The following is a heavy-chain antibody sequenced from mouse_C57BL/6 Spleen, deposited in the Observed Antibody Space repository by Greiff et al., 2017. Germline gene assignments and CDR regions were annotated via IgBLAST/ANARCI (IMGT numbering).Heavy chain of an antibody. J-gene: IGHJ2*01. CDR3: ARDYYGSTGYFDY. D-gene: IGHD1-1*01. Sequence: VHVKQSVAELVRPGASVKLSCTASGFNIKNTYMHWVKQRPEQGLEWIGRIDPANGNTKYAPKFQGKATITADTSSNTAYRQLSSLTSEDTAIYYCARDYYGSTGYFDYWGQGTTLTVSS. V-gene: IGHV14-3*01. CDR2: IDPANGNT. CDR1: GFNIKNTY.